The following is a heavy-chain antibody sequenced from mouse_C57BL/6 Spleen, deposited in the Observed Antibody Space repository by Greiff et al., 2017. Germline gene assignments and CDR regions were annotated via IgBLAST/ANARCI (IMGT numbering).Heavy chain of an antibody. Sequence: EVKLQESGEGLVKPGGSLKLSCAASGFTFSSYAMSWVRQTPEKRLEWVAYISSGGDYIYYADTVKGRFTISRDNARNTLYLQMSSLKSEDTAMYYCTREGDYDVFAYWGQGTLVTVSA. D-gene: IGHD2-4*01. CDR3: TREGDYDVFAY. CDR2: ISSGGDYI. V-gene: IGHV5-9-1*02. J-gene: IGHJ3*01. CDR1: GFTFSSYA.